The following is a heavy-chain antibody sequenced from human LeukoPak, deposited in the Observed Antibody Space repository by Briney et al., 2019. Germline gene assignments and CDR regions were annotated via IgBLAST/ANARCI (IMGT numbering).Heavy chain of an antibody. V-gene: IGHV3-66*01. Sequence: GGSLRLSCAASGFTVSSNYMSWVRQAPGKGLEWVSVIYSGGSTYYADSVKGRFTISRDNSKNTLYLQMNSLRAEDTAVYYCARGLNYGSGSYSDYWGQGTLVTVSS. J-gene: IGHJ4*02. D-gene: IGHD3-10*01. CDR2: IYSGGST. CDR3: ARGLNYGSGSYSDY. CDR1: GFTVSSNY.